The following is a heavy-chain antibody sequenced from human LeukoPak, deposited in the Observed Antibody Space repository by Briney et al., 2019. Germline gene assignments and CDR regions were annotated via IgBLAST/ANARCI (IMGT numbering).Heavy chain of an antibody. CDR2: ISGSGGST. J-gene: IGHJ4*02. CDR1: GFTFSSYA. CDR3: ARDTYPYCSSTSCYTEWGFDY. Sequence: GGSLRLSCAASGFTFSSYAMSWVRQAPGKGLEWVSAISGSGGSTYYADSVKGRFTISRDNSKNTLYLQMNSLRAEDTAVYYCARDTYPYCSSTSCYTEWGFDYWGQGTLVTVSS. V-gene: IGHV3-23*01. D-gene: IGHD2-2*02.